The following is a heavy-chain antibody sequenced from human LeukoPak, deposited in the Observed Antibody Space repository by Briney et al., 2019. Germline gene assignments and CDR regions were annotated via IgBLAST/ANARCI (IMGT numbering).Heavy chain of an antibody. J-gene: IGHJ5*02. CDR3: ATETYYYGSGSYYTNWFDP. CDR2: IYYSGST. D-gene: IGHD3-10*01. V-gene: IGHV4-39*07. Sequence: SSETLSLTCTVSGGSISSSSYYWGWIRQPPGKGLEWIGSIYYSGSTYYNPSLKSRVTISVDTSKNQFSLKLSSVTAADTAVYYCATETYYYGSGSYYTNWFDPWGQGTLVTVSS. CDR1: GGSISSSSYY.